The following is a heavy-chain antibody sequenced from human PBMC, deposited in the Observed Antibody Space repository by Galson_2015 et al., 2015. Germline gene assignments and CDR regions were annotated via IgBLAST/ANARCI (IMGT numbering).Heavy chain of an antibody. V-gene: IGHV1-3*04. CDR3: AKDKKDESSEYFYFDY. J-gene: IGHJ4*02. CDR2: IDTANGNT. D-gene: IGHD2/OR15-2a*01. CDR1: GYTFTSNA. Sequence: SVKVSCKASGYTFTSNAVHWLRQAPGQKPEWMGWIDTANGNTRYSHKFQGRVTITRDTSASTAYMELSSLISEDTALYYCAKDKKDESSEYFYFDYWGQGTLVTVSS.